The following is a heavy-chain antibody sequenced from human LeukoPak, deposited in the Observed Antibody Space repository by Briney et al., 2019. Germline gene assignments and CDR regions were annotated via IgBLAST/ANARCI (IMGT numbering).Heavy chain of an antibody. J-gene: IGHJ6*04. CDR2: ISSGGGAK. Sequence: GGSLRLSCAASGFTFSNYEMHWVRQAPGKGLEWISYISSGGGAKYYADSVKGRFTISRDIVNSSLFLQVNSLRAEDTAVYYCARGTYGSGTYGRYGMDAWGKGTTVTVS. CDR3: ARGTYGSGTYGRYGMDA. D-gene: IGHD3-10*01. V-gene: IGHV3-48*03. CDR1: GFTFSNYE.